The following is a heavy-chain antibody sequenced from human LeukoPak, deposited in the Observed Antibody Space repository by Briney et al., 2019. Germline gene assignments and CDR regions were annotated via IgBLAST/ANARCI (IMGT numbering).Heavy chain of an antibody. CDR1: GFTFSSYA. D-gene: IGHD3-3*01. V-gene: IGHV3-23*01. CDR3: AKEDYDFWSGYSYGMDV. Sequence: GGSLSLSCAASGFTFSSYAMSWVRQAPGKGLEWVSAISGSGGSTYYADSVKGRFTISRDSSKNTLYLQMNSLRAEDTAVYYCAKEDYDFWSGYSYGMDVWGQGTTVTVSS. CDR2: ISGSGGST. J-gene: IGHJ6*02.